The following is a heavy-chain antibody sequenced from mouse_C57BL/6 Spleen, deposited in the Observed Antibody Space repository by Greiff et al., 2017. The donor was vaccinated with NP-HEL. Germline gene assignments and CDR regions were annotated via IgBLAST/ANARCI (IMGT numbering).Heavy chain of an antibody. CDR2: IYPRSGNT. Sequence: VKLQQSGAELARPGASVKLSCKASGYTFTSYGISWVKQRTGQGLEWIGEIYPRSGNTYYNEKFKGKATLTADKSSSTAYMELRSLTSEDSAVYFCARPCYDYAMDYWGQGTSVTVSS. CDR1: GYTFTSYG. CDR3: ARPCYDYAMDY. V-gene: IGHV1-81*01. J-gene: IGHJ4*01. D-gene: IGHD1-1*01.